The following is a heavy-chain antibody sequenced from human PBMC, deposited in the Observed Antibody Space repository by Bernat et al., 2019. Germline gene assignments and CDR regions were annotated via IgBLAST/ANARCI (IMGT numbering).Heavy chain of an antibody. D-gene: IGHD3-10*01. CDR2: IYSGGAT. Sequence: EVQLVETGGGLIQPGGSLRLSCAASGLTVSSNYMSWVRLTPGKGLEWVSVIYSGGATYYADSVKGRFTISRDNSKNTLYLKMNIVRAEDTAVYYCASFYGSGSYYVDYWGQGTLVTVSS. V-gene: IGHV3-53*02. CDR3: ASFYGSGSYYVDY. CDR1: GLTVSSNY. J-gene: IGHJ4*02.